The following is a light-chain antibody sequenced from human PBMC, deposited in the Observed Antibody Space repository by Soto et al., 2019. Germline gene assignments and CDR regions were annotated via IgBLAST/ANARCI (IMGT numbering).Light chain of an antibody. CDR3: QQYGSSSYT. CDR1: QSVSSSY. Sequence: EIVLTQSPGTLSLSPGERATLSCRASQSVSSSYLAWYQQKPGQAPRLLIYGASSRANCITDRFSGSGSGTDFTLTISRLEPEDFAVYYCQQYGSSSYTFGQGTKLEIK. CDR2: GAS. V-gene: IGKV3-20*01. J-gene: IGKJ2*01.